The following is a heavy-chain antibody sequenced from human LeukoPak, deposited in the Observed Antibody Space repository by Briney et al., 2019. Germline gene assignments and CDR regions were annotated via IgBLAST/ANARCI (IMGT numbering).Heavy chain of an antibody. V-gene: IGHV3-23*01. CDR1: GFTFSRYA. J-gene: IGHJ4*02. CDR3: AKDLNWGFDY. D-gene: IGHD3-16*01. Sequence: GGSLRLSCAASGFTFSRYAMSWVRQAPGKGLEWVSVISGSGGSRDHADSAKGRFTNSRDNSKNTLYLQMNRLKAEDTPVYYCAKDLNWGFDYWGQGTLVTVSS. CDR2: ISGSGGSR.